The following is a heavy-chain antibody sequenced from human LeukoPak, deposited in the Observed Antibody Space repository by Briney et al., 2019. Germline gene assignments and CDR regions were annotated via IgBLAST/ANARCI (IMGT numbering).Heavy chain of an antibody. CDR3: ARGSVATIRAWGYFDY. V-gene: IGHV4-39*07. D-gene: IGHD5-24*01. J-gene: IGHJ4*02. CDR1: GGSISSSSYY. Sequence: SETLSLTCTVSGGSISSSSYYWGWIRQPPGKGLEWIGSIYYSGSTYYNPSLKSRVTISVDTSKNQFSLKLSSVTAADTAVYYCARGSVATIRAWGYFDYWGQGTLVTVSS. CDR2: IYYSGST.